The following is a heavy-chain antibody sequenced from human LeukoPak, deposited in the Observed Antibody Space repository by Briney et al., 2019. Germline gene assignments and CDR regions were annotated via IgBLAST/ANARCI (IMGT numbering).Heavy chain of an antibody. D-gene: IGHD4-17*01. CDR2: MNENTGNT. CDR1: GYTFTSYE. Sequence: ASVKVSCKASGYTFTSYEINWVRQAPGQGLEWMGWMNENTGNTGYAQKFQGRVTMTRDMSTSTVYMELSSLTSEDMAIYYCAKYGLSPYFDYWGQGTLVTVSS. J-gene: IGHJ4*02. V-gene: IGHV1-8*01. CDR3: AKYGLSPYFDY.